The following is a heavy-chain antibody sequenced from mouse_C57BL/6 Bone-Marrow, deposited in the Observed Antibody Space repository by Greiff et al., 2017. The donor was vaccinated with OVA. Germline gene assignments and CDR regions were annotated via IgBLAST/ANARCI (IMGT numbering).Heavy chain of an antibody. CDR2: ISYSGST. CDR3: AREDYGSGAMDY. D-gene: IGHD1-1*01. CDR1: GYSITSGYD. J-gene: IGHJ4*01. V-gene: IGHV3-1*01. Sequence: EVQRVESGPGMVKPSQSLSLTCTVTGYSITSGYDWHWIRHLPGNKLEWMGYISYSGSTNYNPSLKSRISITHDTSKNHFFLKLNSVTTEDTATYYCAREDYGSGAMDYWGQGTSVTVSS.